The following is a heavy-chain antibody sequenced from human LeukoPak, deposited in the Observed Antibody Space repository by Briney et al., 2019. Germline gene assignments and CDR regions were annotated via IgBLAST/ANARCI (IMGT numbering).Heavy chain of an antibody. D-gene: IGHD1-26*01. CDR3: ARSWAGMYYPFYYFDY. Sequence: SQTLSLTCAISGDSVSTNSAAWNWIRQAPSRGLEWLGRTYYRSTWYNDYALSVKSRMTINPDTSKNQFSLHLDSVTAADTAVYYCARSWAGMYYPFYYFDYWGQGTLVSVSS. CDR1: GDSVSTNSAA. J-gene: IGHJ4*02. CDR2: TYYRSTWYN. V-gene: IGHV6-1*01.